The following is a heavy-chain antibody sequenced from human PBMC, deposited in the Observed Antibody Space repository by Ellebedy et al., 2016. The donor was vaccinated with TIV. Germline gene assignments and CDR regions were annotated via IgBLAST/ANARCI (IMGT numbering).Heavy chain of an antibody. J-gene: IGHJ4*02. Sequence: ASVKVSCXASGYTFTSYDINWVRQATGQGLEWMGWISAYNGNTNYAQKLQGRVTMTTDTSTSTAYMELRSLRSDDTAVYYCARNILTGYYETFSFDYWGQGTLVTVSS. D-gene: IGHD3-9*01. V-gene: IGHV1-18*01. CDR2: ISAYNGNT. CDR3: ARNILTGYYETFSFDY. CDR1: GYTFTSYD.